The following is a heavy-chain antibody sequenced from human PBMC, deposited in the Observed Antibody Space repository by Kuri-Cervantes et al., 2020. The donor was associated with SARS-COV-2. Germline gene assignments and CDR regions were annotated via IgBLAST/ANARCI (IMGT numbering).Heavy chain of an antibody. CDR1: GGSIISSDYY. CDR2: IYYSGVT. D-gene: IGHD3-22*01. CDR3: ATHPKELRIVVVNWFDP. V-gene: IGHV4-39*01. Sequence: SETLSLTCTVSGGSIISSDYYWAWVRQSPGKGLEWIGTIYYSGVTYYSPSLKSRVTISVDTSKNQFSLNLRSVTVADTGVYYCATHPKELRIVVVNWFDPWGPGTLVTSSS. J-gene: IGHJ5*02.